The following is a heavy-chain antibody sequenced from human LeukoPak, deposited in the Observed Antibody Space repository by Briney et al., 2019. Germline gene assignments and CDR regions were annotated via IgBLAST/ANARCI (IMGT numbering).Heavy chain of an antibody. J-gene: IGHJ4*02. D-gene: IGHD6-13*01. CDR3: AKDGYGSSWYDDY. CDR2: ISGSGGST. Sequence: GGSLRLSCAASGFTFDDYGMSWVRQAPGKGLEGVSAISGSGGSTYYADSVKGRFTISSDNSKNTLYLQMNSLRAEDTAVYYCAKDGYGSSWYDDYWGQGTLVTVSS. CDR1: GFTFDDYG. V-gene: IGHV3-23*01.